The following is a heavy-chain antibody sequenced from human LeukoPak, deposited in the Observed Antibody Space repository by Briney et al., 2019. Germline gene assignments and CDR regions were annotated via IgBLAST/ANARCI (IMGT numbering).Heavy chain of an antibody. Sequence: GGSLRLSCAASGFTFSSYSMNCVRQAPGKGLEWGSSLSSSSSRYIYYAQSLKGRFTISIDNANNSLYLQMNSLRAEDTAVYYCATDLIRPDTYCSGGSCHIDCWGQGTLVTVSS. V-gene: IGHV3-21*01. CDR1: GFTFSSYS. CDR3: ATDLIRPDTYCSGGSCHIDC. J-gene: IGHJ4*02. D-gene: IGHD2-15*01. CDR2: LSSSSSRYI.